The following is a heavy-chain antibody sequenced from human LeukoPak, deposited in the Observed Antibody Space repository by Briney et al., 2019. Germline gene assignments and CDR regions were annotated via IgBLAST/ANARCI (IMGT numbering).Heavy chain of an antibody. J-gene: IGHJ4*02. CDR1: GGSISSYY. D-gene: IGHD5-12*01. CDR3: ASTGYSGYSFFDY. Sequence: SETLSLTCTVSGGSISSYYWSWIRQPAGKGLEWIGRIYTSGSTNYNPSLKRRVTISVDTSKNQFSLKLSSVTAADTAVYYCASTGYSGYSFFDYWGQGTLVTVSS. CDR2: IYTSGST. V-gene: IGHV4-4*07.